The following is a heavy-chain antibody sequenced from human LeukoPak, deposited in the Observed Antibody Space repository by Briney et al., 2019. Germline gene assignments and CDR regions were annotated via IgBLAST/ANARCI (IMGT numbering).Heavy chain of an antibody. D-gene: IGHD3-10*01. CDR1: GFTFSSYA. V-gene: IGHV3-48*03. Sequence: GGSLRLSCSASGFTFSSYAMHWVRQAPGKGLEWVSYISSSGSTIYYADSVKGRFTISRDNAKNSLYLQMNSLRAEDTAVYYCARGLGSVWFGNFDYWGQGTLVTVSS. J-gene: IGHJ4*02. CDR2: ISSSGSTI. CDR3: ARGLGSVWFGNFDY.